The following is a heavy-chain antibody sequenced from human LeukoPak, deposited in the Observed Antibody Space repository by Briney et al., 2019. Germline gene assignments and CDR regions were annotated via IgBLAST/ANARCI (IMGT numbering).Heavy chain of an antibody. CDR2: INTNTGNP. CDR1: GYTFTSYA. J-gene: IGHJ3*02. V-gene: IGHV7-4-1*02. Sequence: ASVTVSCKASGYTFTSYAMNWVRQAPGQGLEWMGWINTNTGNPTYAQGFTGRFVFSLDTSVSTAYLQISSLKAEDTAVYYCARDLGRIVGATRDAFDIWGQGTMVTVSS. D-gene: IGHD1-26*01. CDR3: ARDLGRIVGATRDAFDI.